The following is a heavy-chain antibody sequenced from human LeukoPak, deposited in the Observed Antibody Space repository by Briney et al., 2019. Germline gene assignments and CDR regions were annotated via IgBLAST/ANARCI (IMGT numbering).Heavy chain of an antibody. CDR3: ARGQLRPSWFDP. V-gene: IGHV1-69*01. CDR1: GGTFSSYA. CDR2: IIPIFGTA. J-gene: IGHJ5*02. D-gene: IGHD2-2*01. Sequence: GASVKVSCKASGGTFSSYAISWVRQAPGQGLEWMGGIIPIFGTANYAQKFQGRVTITADESTSTVYMELSSLRSEDTAVYYCARGQLRPSWFDPWGQGTLVTVSS.